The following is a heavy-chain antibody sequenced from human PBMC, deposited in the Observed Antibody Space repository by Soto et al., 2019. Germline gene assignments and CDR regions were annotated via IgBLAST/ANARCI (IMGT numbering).Heavy chain of an antibody. CDR2: ISGSGGST. CDR1: GFTFSGYA. V-gene: IGHV3-23*01. J-gene: IGHJ4*02. Sequence: PGGSLRLSCAASGFTFSGYAMIWVRQAPGKGLEWVSAISGSGGSTYYADSVKGRFTISRDNSKNTLYLQMNSLRAEDTAVYYCARPSSGWYYFDYWGQGTLVTVSS. CDR3: ARPSSGWYYFDY. D-gene: IGHD6-19*01.